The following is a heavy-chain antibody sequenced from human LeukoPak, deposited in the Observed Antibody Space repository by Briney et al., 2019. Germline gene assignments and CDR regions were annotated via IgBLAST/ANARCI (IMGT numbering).Heavy chain of an antibody. Sequence: SETLSLTCTVSGGSISSGSYYWSWIRQPAGKGLEWIGRIYTSGSTNYNPSLKSRVTISVDTSENQFSLKLSSVTAADTAVYYCARETKQLEKTAWGQGTLVTVSS. CDR3: ARETKQLEKTA. D-gene: IGHD1-1*01. CDR1: GGSISSGSYY. V-gene: IGHV4-61*02. CDR2: IYTSGST. J-gene: IGHJ5*02.